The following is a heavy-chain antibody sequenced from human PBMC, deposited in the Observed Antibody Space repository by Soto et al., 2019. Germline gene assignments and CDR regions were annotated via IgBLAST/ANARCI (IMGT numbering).Heavy chain of an antibody. CDR1: GGSISSGGYY. V-gene: IGHV4-31*03. Sequence: QVQLQESGPGLVKPSQTLSLTCTVSGGSISSGGYYWSWIRQHPGKGLEWIGYIYYSGSTYYNPSLKSRVTISVDTSKNQFPLKLRSVTAAEAAVYYCARVANGFWSDPPLYWGQGTLVTVSS. J-gene: IGHJ4*02. CDR2: IYYSGST. CDR3: ARVANGFWSDPPLY. D-gene: IGHD3-3*01.